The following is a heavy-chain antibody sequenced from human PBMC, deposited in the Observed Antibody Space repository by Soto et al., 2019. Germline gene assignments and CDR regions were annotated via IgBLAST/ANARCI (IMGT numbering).Heavy chain of an antibody. CDR1: GFSFIMYA. Sequence: PGGSLRLSCAASGFSFIMYAMSWGRQAPGKGLEWVCGISGSGENTYYADSVKGRFTISRDNSKNTLYLQMNNLRVEDKAVYYCADGGEWSFNFEYWGQGTLVTVSS. D-gene: IGHD3-3*01. CDR2: ISGSGENT. J-gene: IGHJ4*02. V-gene: IGHV3-23*01. CDR3: ADGGEWSFNFEY.